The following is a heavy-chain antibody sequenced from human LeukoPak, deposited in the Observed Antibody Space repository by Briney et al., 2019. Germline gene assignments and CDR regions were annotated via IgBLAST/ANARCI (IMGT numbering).Heavy chain of an antibody. V-gene: IGHV3-9*01. CDR1: GYDFDDYA. J-gene: IGHJ4*02. D-gene: IGHD6-13*01. CDR2: ITWNSGRV. CDR3: TKVTQRWGSYWYSIDS. Sequence: GRSLRLSCVGSGYDFDDYAMHWVRQVPGKGLEWVAGITWNSGRVDFADSVRGRFTISRDNDKNSLYLQMNSLTLDDTALYYCTKVTQRWGSYWYSIDSWGRGALVTVSS.